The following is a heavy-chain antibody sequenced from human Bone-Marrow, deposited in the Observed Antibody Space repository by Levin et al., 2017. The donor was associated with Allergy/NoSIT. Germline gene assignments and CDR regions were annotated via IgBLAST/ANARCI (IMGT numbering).Heavy chain of an antibody. J-gene: IGHJ6*03. CDR3: ARVDCSSTSCHEGGDFYYYYMDV. D-gene: IGHD2-2*01. CDR1: GFTFSDYA. Sequence: GGSLRLSCAASGFTFSDYAMHWVHQAPGKGLEWMAVISYDGHNKYYADSVKGRFTISRDTSRNTLYLHMNSLISEDTAVYYCARVDCSSTSCHEGGDFYYYYMDVWGKGTTVTVSS. CDR2: ISYDGHNK. V-gene: IGHV3-30-3*01.